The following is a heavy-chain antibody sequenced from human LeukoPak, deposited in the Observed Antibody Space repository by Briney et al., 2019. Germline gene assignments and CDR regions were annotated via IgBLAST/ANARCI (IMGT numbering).Heavy chain of an antibody. V-gene: IGHV3-11*01. CDR1: GFTFSDYY. CDR3: ARAVEYSSSGVDY. CDR2: ISSSGSTI. Sequence: GGSLRLSCGTSGFTFSDYYMSWVRHAPGKGLERVSCISSSGSTIYYADSVKGRFTISRDNSKNTLYLQMNSLRAEDAAVYYCARAVEYSSSGVDYWGQGTLVTVSS. D-gene: IGHD6-6*01. J-gene: IGHJ4*02.